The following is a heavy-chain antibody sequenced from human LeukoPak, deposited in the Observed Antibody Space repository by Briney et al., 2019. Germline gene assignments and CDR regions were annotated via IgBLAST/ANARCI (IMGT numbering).Heavy chain of an antibody. CDR1: GGTFSSYA. CDR2: IIPIFGTA. D-gene: IGHD5-24*01. CDR3: ARATTARDGSTIPDY. Sequence: SVKVSCKASGGTFSSYAISWVRQAPGQGLEWMGGIIPIFGTANYAQKFQGRVTITADESTSTAYMELSSLRSEDMAVYYCARATTARDGSTIPDYWGQGTLVTVSS. J-gene: IGHJ4*02. V-gene: IGHV1-69*13.